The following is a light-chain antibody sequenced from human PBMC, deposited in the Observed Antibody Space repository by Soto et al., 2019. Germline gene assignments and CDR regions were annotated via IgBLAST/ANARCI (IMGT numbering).Light chain of an antibody. Sequence: DIQMTQSPSSLSASVGDKVTITCQASQDIDTSLNWYQLRPGEPPKLLIYDASTLETGVPSRFSGSGSGIHFTLTITSLHPEDSATYFCQQFYDVFLTFGGGTWVEFK. CDR3: QQFYDVFLT. CDR1: QDIDTS. CDR2: DAS. V-gene: IGKV1-33*01. J-gene: IGKJ4*01.